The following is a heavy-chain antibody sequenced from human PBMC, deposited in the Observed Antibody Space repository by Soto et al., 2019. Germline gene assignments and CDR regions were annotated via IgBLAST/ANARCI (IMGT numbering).Heavy chain of an antibody. CDR2: FSAYNGNT. CDR3: ASTPQESHGIGIKGWFDP. CDR1: GYTFTSYG. Sequence: QVQLVQSGAEVKKPGASVKVSCKASGYTFTSYGISWVRQAPGQGLEWMGWFSAYNGNTNYAQKLQGRVTMTTDTSTSTAYMELRSLKSDDTAVYYCASTPQESHGIGIKGWFDPWGQGTLVTVSS. V-gene: IGHV1-18*04. J-gene: IGHJ5*02. D-gene: IGHD5-18*01.